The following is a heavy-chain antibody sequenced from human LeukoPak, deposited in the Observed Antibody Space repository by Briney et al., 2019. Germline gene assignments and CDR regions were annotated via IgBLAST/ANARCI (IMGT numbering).Heavy chain of an antibody. V-gene: IGHV4-39*01. CDR1: GGSISSSSYY. J-gene: IGHJ4*02. CDR3: ARNNTLMMYPRGGEDKGFDY. D-gene: IGHD2-8*01. Sequence: SETLSLTCTVSGGSISSSSYYWAWIRQPPGKGLEWIGSIYYSGSTHYNPSLKSRVTISVDTSKNEFSLKLTSVTAADTAVYYCARNNTLMMYPRGGEDKGFDYWGQGTLATVSS. CDR2: IYYSGST.